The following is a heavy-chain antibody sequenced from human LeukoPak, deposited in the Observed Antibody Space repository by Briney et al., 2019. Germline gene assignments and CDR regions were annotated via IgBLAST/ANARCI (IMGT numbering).Heavy chain of an antibody. Sequence: GGSLRLSCAATGFTVSSNYMNWVRQAPGKGLEWVSYISSSGSTIYYADSVKGRFTISRDNAKNSLYLQMNSLRAEDTAVYYCARDGARSYDYWGQGTLVTVSS. V-gene: IGHV3-48*04. CDR2: ISSSGSTI. D-gene: IGHD1-26*01. CDR1: GFTVSSNY. CDR3: ARDGARSYDY. J-gene: IGHJ4*02.